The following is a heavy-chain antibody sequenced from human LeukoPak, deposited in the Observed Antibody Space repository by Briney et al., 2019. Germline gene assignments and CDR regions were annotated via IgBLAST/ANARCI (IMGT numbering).Heavy chain of an antibody. D-gene: IGHD6-19*01. V-gene: IGHV4-39*01. CDR3: ARYSSGWRHNLDY. Sequence: SETLSLTCTVSGGSISSSTYYWGWIRQPPGKGLEWIATIYYSGSTYYIPSLKSRVTISVDTSKNQFSLKLSSVTAADTAVYYCARYSSGWRHNLDYWGQGTLVTVSS. CDR1: GGSISSSTYY. CDR2: IYYSGST. J-gene: IGHJ4*02.